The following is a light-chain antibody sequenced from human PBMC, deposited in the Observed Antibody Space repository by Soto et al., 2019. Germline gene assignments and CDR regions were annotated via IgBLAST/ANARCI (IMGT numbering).Light chain of an antibody. Sequence: DIVMTQSPDSLAVSLGERATINCKSSQSVLYSSNNKNYLAWYQQKPGQPPKLLIYWASTRESGVPDRFSGSGSGTYCTLTISSLQAEDVAVYYCQQYYSTPYTFGQGTKLAIK. CDR2: WAS. V-gene: IGKV4-1*01. J-gene: IGKJ2*01. CDR3: QQYYSTPYT. CDR1: QSVLYSSNNKNY.